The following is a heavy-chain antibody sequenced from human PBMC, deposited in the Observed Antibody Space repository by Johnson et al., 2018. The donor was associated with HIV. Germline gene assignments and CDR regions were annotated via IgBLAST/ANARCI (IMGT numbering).Heavy chain of an antibody. J-gene: IGHJ3*02. V-gene: IGHV3-9*01. CDR1: GFIFDDYA. CDR2: ISWNSGRI. CDR3: AREAGAFDI. Sequence: VESGGRLVQPGRSLRLSCAASGFIFDDYAMHWVRQVPGKGLEWVSGISWNSGRIGYVDSVKGRFTISRDNSKNTLYLQMNTLRAEDTAVYYCAREAGAFDIWGQGTTVTVSP.